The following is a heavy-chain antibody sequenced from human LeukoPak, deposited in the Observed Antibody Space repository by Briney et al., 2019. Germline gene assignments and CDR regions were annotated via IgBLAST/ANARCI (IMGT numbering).Heavy chain of an antibody. Sequence: SETLSLTCAVYGGSFSGYYWSWIRQPPGKGLEWIGEINHSGSTNYNPSLKSRVTISVDTSKNQFSLKLSSVTAADTAVYYCARDHYDSSGYFNWFDPWGQGTLVTASS. CDR3: ARDHYDSSGYFNWFDP. V-gene: IGHV4-34*01. CDR1: GGSFSGYY. J-gene: IGHJ5*02. CDR2: INHSGST. D-gene: IGHD3-22*01.